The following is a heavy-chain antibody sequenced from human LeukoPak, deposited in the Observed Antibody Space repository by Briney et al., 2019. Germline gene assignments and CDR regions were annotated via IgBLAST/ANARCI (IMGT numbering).Heavy chain of an antibody. Sequence: PGRSLRLSCAASGFTFDDYAMHWVRQAPGKGLEWVSGISWNSGSIGYADSVKGRFTISRDNAKNSLYLQMNSLRAEYMALYYCAKANSISAPSVAFDIWGQGTMVTVSS. D-gene: IGHD6-6*01. J-gene: IGHJ3*02. CDR1: GFTFDDYA. CDR2: ISWNSGSI. CDR3: AKANSISAPSVAFDI. V-gene: IGHV3-9*03.